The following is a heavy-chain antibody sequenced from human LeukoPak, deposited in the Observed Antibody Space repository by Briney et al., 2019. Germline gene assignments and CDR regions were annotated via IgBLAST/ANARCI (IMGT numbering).Heavy chain of an antibody. CDR3: ARQVYRGSGHSSGYYGPYFDY. J-gene: IGHJ4*02. D-gene: IGHD3-22*01. CDR2: IYSGGST. V-gene: IGHV4-39*01. Sequence: PSETLSLTRTVSGGSISTSSYSWGWIRQPPGKGLEWIGSIYSGGSTYYNPSLKSRVSFSVDTSNNQFSLKLNSVTAADTSLYFCARQVYRGSGHSSGYYGPYFDYWGQGTLVTVSS. CDR1: GGSISTSSYS.